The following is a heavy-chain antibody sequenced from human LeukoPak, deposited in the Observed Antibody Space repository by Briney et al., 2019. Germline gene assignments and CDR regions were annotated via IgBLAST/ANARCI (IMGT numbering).Heavy chain of an antibody. CDR2: INPSGGST. D-gene: IGHD2-15*01. J-gene: IGHJ1*01. V-gene: IGHV1-46*01. Sequence: ASVKVSCKASGYTFTSYYMHWVRQAPGQGLEWMGIINPSGGSTSYAQKFQGRVTMTRDTSTSTVYMELSSLRSEDTAVYHCAGAYCSGGSCYKRYFQHWGQGTLVTVSS. CDR3: AGAYCSGGSCYKRYFQH. CDR1: GYTFTSYY.